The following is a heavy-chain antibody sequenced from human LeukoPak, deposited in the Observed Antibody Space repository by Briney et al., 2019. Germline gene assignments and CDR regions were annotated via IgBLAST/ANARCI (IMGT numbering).Heavy chain of an antibody. Sequence: EASVKVSCKASGGTFSSYAISWVRQAPGQGLEWMGWISAYNGNTNYAQKLQGRVTMTTDTSTSTAYMELRSLRSDDTAVYYCARAVDTAWVVGCYYMDVWGKGTTVTVSS. CDR1: GGTFSSYA. J-gene: IGHJ6*03. CDR3: ARAVDTAWVVGCYYMDV. V-gene: IGHV1-18*01. CDR2: ISAYNGNT. D-gene: IGHD5-18*01.